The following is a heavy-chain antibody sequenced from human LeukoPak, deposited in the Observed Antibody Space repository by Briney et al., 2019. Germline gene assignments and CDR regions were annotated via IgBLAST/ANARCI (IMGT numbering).Heavy chain of an antibody. J-gene: IGHJ4*02. CDR2: IISDGSST. CDR3: ARDGSLPDY. V-gene: IGHV3-74*01. CDR1: GFTFSNYW. Sequence: GGSLRLSCAASGFTFSNYWMHWVRQTPGKGLVWVSRIISDGSSTSYADSEKGRFTISRDNAKNTLYLQMNSLRAEDTAVYYCARDGSLPDYWGQGTLVTVSS.